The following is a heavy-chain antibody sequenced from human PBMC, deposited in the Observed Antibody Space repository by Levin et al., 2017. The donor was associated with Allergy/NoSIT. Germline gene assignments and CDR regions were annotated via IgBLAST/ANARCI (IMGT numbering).Heavy chain of an antibody. CDR2: IYPGDSDT. Sequence: KVSCKGSGYSFTSYWIGWVRQMPGKGLEWMGIIYPGDSDTRYSPSFQGQVTISADKSISTAYLQWSSLKASDTAMYYCARQDRYSSGWYPFYFDYWGQGTLVTVSS. V-gene: IGHV5-51*01. J-gene: IGHJ4*02. CDR3: ARQDRYSSGWYPFYFDY. D-gene: IGHD6-19*01. CDR1: GYSFTSYW.